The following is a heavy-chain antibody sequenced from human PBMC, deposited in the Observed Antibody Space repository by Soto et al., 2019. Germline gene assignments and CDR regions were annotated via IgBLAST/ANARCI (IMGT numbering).Heavy chain of an antibody. J-gene: IGHJ3*01. CDR3: ASGGNSRDDAFDV. V-gene: IGHV5-51*01. Sequence: GESLKISCKGAGYSFISYWIGWVRQKPGKGLEWMGIILPGDSDTRYSPSFQGQVTISADKSITTAYLQLSSLKASDTAIYYCASGGNSRDDAFDVWGQGTMVTVSS. CDR1: GYSFISYW. D-gene: IGHD2-21*02. CDR2: ILPGDSDT.